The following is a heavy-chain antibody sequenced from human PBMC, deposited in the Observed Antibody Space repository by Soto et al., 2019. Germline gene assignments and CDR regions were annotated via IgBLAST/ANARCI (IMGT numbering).Heavy chain of an antibody. Sequence: QVHLVQSGAEVKKPGASVKVSCKGSGYTFTSYGITWVRQAPGQGIEWMGWISAHNGNTDYAQRPQGRVTVTRDTSTSAAYMELRSLISDDTAVYYCARGRYGDYWGQGALVTVSS. CDR3: ARGRYGDY. V-gene: IGHV1-18*01. J-gene: IGHJ4*02. CDR2: ISAHNGNT. CDR1: GYTFTSYG. D-gene: IGHD1-1*01.